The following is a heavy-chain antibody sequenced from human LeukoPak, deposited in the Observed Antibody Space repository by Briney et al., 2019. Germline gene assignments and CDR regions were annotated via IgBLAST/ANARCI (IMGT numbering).Heavy chain of an antibody. CDR3: ARDPESTFDC. V-gene: IGHV3-21*01. CDR1: GFTFSSYS. Sequence: GGSLRLSCAASGFTFSSYSMNWVRQALGKGLEWVSSISSSSYIYYADSVKGRFTISRDNAKNSLYLQMNSLRAEDTAVYYCARDPESTFDCWGQGTLVTVSS. CDR2: ISSSSYI. J-gene: IGHJ5*01. D-gene: IGHD5/OR15-5a*01.